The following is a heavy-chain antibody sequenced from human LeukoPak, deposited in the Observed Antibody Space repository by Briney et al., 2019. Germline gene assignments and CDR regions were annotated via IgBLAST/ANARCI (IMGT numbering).Heavy chain of an antibody. Sequence: PSQTLSLTCTVSGGSISSGGYYWSWIRQHPGKGLEWIGYIYYSGSTYYNPSLKSRVTISVDTSKNQFSLKLSSVTVADTAVYYCARVGLASHFDYWGQGTLVTVSS. V-gene: IGHV4-31*03. CDR3: ARVGLASHFDY. J-gene: IGHJ4*02. D-gene: IGHD6-19*01. CDR2: IYYSGST. CDR1: GGSISSGGYY.